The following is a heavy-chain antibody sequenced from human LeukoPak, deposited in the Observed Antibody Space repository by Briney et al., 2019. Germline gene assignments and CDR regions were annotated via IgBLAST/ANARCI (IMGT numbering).Heavy chain of an antibody. D-gene: IGHD5-12*01. CDR1: GFTFSSYS. V-gene: IGHV3-21*01. CDR3: ARGSGSFDY. J-gene: IGHJ4*02. Sequence: KPGGSLRLSCAASGFTFSSYSMNWVRQAPGKGLEWFSSISNSSSYIYYADSVKGRFTLTRDNAKNSLYLQMNSLRAEDTAVYYCARGSGSFDYWGQGTLVTVSS. CDR2: ISNSSSYI.